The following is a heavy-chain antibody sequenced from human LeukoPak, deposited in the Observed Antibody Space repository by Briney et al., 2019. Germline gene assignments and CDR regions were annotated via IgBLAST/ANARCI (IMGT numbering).Heavy chain of an antibody. CDR3: ARDQEYRSSLDY. CDR2: ISYDGSNK. J-gene: IGHJ4*02. D-gene: IGHD6-6*01. Sequence: GGSLRLSCAASGFTFSSYAMHWVRQAPGKGLEGGAVISYDGSNKYYADSVKGRFTISRDNSKNTLYLQMNSLRAEDTAVYYCARDQEYRSSLDYWGQGTLVTVSS. V-gene: IGHV3-30*01. CDR1: GFTFSSYA.